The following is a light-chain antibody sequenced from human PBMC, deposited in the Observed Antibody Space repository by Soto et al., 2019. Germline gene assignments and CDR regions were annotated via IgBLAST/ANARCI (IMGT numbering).Light chain of an antibody. Sequence: QSALTQPASVSGSPXXXITISCTXXXXXVGGYNYVSWYQQHPGKAPKLMIYEVSNRPSGVSNRFSGSKSGNTASLTISGLQAEDEADYYCTSYTTSSPYVVFGGGTKLTVL. V-gene: IGLV2-14*01. CDR1: XXXVGGYNY. CDR2: EVS. J-gene: IGLJ2*01. CDR3: TSYTTSSPYVV.